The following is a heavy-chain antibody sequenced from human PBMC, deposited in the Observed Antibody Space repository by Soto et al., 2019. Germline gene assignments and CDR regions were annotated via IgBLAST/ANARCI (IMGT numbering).Heavy chain of an antibody. CDR1: GGSISSGGYY. D-gene: IGHD3-3*01. CDR2: IYYSGST. CDR3: ARGRYDFWSGTNWFDP. J-gene: IGHJ5*02. V-gene: IGHV4-31*03. Sequence: QVQLQESGPGLVKPSQTLSLTCTVSGGSISSGGYYWSWIRQHPGKGLEWIGYIYYSGSTYYNPSLKSRVTISVETSKNQFSLKLSSVTAADTAVYYCARGRYDFWSGTNWFDPWGQGTLVTVSS.